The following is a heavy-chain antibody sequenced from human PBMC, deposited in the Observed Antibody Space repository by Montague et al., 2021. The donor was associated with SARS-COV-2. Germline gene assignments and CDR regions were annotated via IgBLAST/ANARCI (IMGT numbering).Heavy chain of an antibody. Sequence: SLRLSCAASGFTFSIFAMSWARQAPGKGLEWISVLYKDDRTTDYAGSVKGRFTISRDNSKNMLYLQMDSLRVEDTAVYYCAKRNGYNPRNWSFDYWGRGTLVTVSS. J-gene: IGHJ4*02. D-gene: IGHD5-24*01. V-gene: IGHV3-23*03. CDR2: LYKDDRTT. CDR3: AKRNGYNPRNWSFDY. CDR1: GFTFSIFA.